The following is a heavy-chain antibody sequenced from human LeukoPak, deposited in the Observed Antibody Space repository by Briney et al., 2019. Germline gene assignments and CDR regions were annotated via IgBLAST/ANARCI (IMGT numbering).Heavy chain of an antibody. CDR1: EGTFSSYA. CDR3: ARVDTAMVTRYYYYGMDV. D-gene: IGHD5-18*01. Sequence: SVKVSCKASEGTFSSYAISWVRQAPGQGLEWMGGIIPIFGTANYAQKFQGRVAITADESTSTAYMELSSLGSEDTAVYYCARVDTAMVTRYYYYGMDVWGQGTTVTVSS. CDR2: IIPIFGTA. J-gene: IGHJ6*02. V-gene: IGHV1-69*13.